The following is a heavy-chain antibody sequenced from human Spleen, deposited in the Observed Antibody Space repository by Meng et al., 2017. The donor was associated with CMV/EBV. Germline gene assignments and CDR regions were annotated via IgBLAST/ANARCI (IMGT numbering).Heavy chain of an antibody. CDR3: ARVSGSSSWKNYYYGMDV. D-gene: IGHD6-13*01. J-gene: IGHJ6*02. Sequence: SVKVSCKASGGTFSSYAISWVRQAPGQGLEWMGGIIPIFGTANYAQKFQGRVTITTDESTSTAYMELSSLRSEDTAVYYCARVSGSSSWKNYYYGMDVWGQGTTVTVSS. CDR1: GGTFSSYA. CDR2: IIPIFGTA. V-gene: IGHV1-69*05.